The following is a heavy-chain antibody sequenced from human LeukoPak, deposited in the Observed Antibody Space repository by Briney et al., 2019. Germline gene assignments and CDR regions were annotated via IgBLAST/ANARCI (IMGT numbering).Heavy chain of an antibody. Sequence: SETLSLTCAVSGYSINSRYYWGWIRQPPGKGLEWIVSISHGGSTYYNPALKSRVTTSVDTSKNRFSLKLTSVTAADTAVYYCARVMERGPNWFDPWGQGTLVTVSS. CDR3: ARVMERGPNWFDP. CDR1: GYSINSRYY. D-gene: IGHD1-1*01. V-gene: IGHV4-38-2*01. CDR2: ISHGGST. J-gene: IGHJ5*02.